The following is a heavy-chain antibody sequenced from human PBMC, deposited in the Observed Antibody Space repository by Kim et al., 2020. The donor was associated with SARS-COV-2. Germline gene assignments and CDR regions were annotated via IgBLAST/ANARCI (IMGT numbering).Heavy chain of an antibody. V-gene: IGHV4-34*01. Sequence: SETLSLTCAVYGGSFSDYSWSWIRQPPGKGLEWIGDIDHRGSTNYNPSLKSRLTISVDTSKNQFSLKLTSVTAADTAVYYCARGRGGISMVVVVITAAEYYFDYWGRGSRVTGSS. CDR2: IDHRGST. J-gene: IGHJ4*02. CDR3: ARGRGGISMVVVVITAAEYYFDY. D-gene: IGHD3-22*01. CDR1: GGSFSDYS.